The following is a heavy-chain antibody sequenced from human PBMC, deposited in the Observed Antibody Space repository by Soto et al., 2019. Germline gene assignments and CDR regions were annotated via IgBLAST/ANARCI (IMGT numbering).Heavy chain of an antibody. J-gene: IGHJ6*02. CDR1: GFTFGSYW. CDR3: ARGRPYGMDV. CDR2: IDSDGSST. V-gene: IGHV3-74*01. Sequence: PGGSLRLSCAASGFTFGSYWMNWVRQAPGKGLVWVSRIDSDGSSTTYADSVKGRFTTSRDNAKNTLYLQMSSLRVEATAVYYCARGRPYGMDVWGQGTTVTVSS.